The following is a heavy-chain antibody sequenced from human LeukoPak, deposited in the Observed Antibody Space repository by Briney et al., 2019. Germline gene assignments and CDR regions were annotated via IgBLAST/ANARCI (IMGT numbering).Heavy chain of an antibody. V-gene: IGHV3-21*01. J-gene: IGHJ6*03. Sequence: GGSLRLSCAASGFTFSGYSMNWVRQAPGKGLEWVSSISSSSSYIYYADSVKGRFTISRDNAKNSLYLQMNSLRAEDTAVYYCARVTSKAYYYMDVWGKGTTVTVSS. CDR3: ARVTSKAYYYMDV. CDR2: ISSSSSYI. CDR1: GFTFSGYS.